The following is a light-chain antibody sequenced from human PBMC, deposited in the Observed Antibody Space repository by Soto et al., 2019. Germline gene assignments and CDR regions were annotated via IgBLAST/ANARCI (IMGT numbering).Light chain of an antibody. CDR2: LGS. J-gene: IGKJ1*01. Sequence: DIVMTQSPLSLPVTPGEPASISCRSSQSLLHSNGYNYLDWYLQKPGQSPQLLIYLGSNRASGVPDRLSGSGSGPDFTLKISRVEAEDVGFYYCMQALQTPRTFGQGTKVEIK. CDR1: QSLLHSNGYNY. V-gene: IGKV2-28*01. CDR3: MQALQTPRT.